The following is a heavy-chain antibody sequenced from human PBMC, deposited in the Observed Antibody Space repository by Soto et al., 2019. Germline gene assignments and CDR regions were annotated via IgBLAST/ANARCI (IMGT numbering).Heavy chain of an antibody. J-gene: IGHJ3*02. CDR2: IIPMLGIR. V-gene: IGHV1-69*02. CDR1: GGTFSTYS. D-gene: IGHD2-21*01. Sequence: QVQLVQSGAEVKKPGXSVKVSCKDSGGTFSTYSMFWVRQAPGQGLEWMGRIIPMLGIRNYAQRFQDRVTITADKTTATAHMELSSLRSEDTALYYCTIGSWSGEVFDIWGQGTMVTVSS. CDR3: TIGSWSGEVFDI.